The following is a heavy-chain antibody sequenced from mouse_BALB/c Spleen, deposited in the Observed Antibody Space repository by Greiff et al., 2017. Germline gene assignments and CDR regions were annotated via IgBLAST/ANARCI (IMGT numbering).Heavy chain of an antibody. CDR1: GFTFSSYT. V-gene: IGHV5-12-2*01. CDR2: ISNGGGST. Sequence: EVQLMESGGGLVQPGGSLKLSCAASGFTFSSYTMSWVRQTPEKRLEWVAYISNGGGSTYYPDTVTGRFTISRDNAKNTLYLQMSSLKSEDTAMYYCARRGNNAMDYWGQGTSVTVSS. CDR3: ARRGNNAMDY. J-gene: IGHJ4*01.